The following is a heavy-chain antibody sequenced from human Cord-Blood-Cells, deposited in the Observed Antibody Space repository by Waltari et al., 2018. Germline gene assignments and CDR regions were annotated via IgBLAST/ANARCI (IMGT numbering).Heavy chain of an antibody. CDR2: INPNSGGT. D-gene: IGHD6-6*01. CDR1: GYTFTGSY. CDR3: ARDFSSSSFAFDI. Sequence: QVQLVQSGAEVKKPGASVKVSCKASGYTFTGSYMHWLRQAPGQGLEWMGWINPNSGGTNYAQKFQGRVTMTRDTSISTAYMELSRLRSDDTAVYYCARDFSSSSFAFDIWGQGTMVTVSS. V-gene: IGHV1-2*02. J-gene: IGHJ3*02.